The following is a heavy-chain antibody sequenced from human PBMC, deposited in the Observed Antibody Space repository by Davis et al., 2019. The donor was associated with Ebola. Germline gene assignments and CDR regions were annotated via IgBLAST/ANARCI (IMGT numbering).Heavy chain of an antibody. Sequence: ASVKVSCKASGYTFTGYYMHWVRQAPGQGLEWMGWINPNRGGTNYAQKFQGWVTMTRDTSISTAYMELSRLRSDDTAVYYCARSGCTNGVCSAHYYYYGMDVWGQGTTVTVSS. CDR2: INPNRGGT. CDR3: ARSGCTNGVCSAHYYYYGMDV. J-gene: IGHJ6*02. D-gene: IGHD2-8*01. CDR1: GYTFTGYY. V-gene: IGHV1-2*04.